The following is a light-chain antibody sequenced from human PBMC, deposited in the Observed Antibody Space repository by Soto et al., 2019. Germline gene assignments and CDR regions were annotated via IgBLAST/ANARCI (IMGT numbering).Light chain of an antibody. CDR2: EVS. Sequence: QSALTQPPSASGSPGQSVTISCTGTSSDVGGYNYVSWYQQHPGKAPKLMIYEVSKRPSGVPDRFSGSKSGNTACLTVSGLQAEDEADYYCSSYAGSNNLYVFGTGTKLTVL. CDR1: SSDVGGYNY. J-gene: IGLJ1*01. CDR3: SSYAGSNNLYV. V-gene: IGLV2-8*01.